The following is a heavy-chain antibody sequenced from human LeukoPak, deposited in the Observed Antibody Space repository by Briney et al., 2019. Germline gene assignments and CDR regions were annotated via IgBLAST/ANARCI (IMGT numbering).Heavy chain of an antibody. Sequence: GASLQISCKSSGYSFSSYWIAWVRQLPGKAPEWMGIVYPGDSDTRYSPSFQGRVTFSADKSISTAFLQWSSLKASDTAMYFCARHWPDSSSPLDYWGQGTLVTVSS. CDR1: GYSFSSYW. D-gene: IGHD3-22*01. CDR2: VYPGDSDT. CDR3: ARHWPDSSSPLDY. J-gene: IGHJ4*02. V-gene: IGHV5-51*01.